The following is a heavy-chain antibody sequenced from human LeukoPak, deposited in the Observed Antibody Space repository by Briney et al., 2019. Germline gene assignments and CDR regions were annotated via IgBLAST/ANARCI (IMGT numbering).Heavy chain of an antibody. Sequence: GGSLRLSCAASGFTFSSYSMNWVRQAPGEGLEWVSSISSSSSYIYYADSVKGRFTISRDNAKNSLYLQMNSLRAEDTAVYYCAKDIGPFSSSSFDYWGQGTLVTVSS. D-gene: IGHD6-6*01. J-gene: IGHJ4*02. V-gene: IGHV3-21*01. CDR1: GFTFSSYS. CDR3: AKDIGPFSSSSFDY. CDR2: ISSSSSYI.